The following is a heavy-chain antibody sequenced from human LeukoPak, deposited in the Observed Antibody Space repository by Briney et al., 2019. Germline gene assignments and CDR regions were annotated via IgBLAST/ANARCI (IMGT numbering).Heavy chain of an antibody. CDR2: INPNSGGT. CDR1: GYTFTGYY. D-gene: IGHD6-13*01. J-gene: IGHJ3*02. V-gene: IGHV1-2*06. Sequence: ASVKVSCKASGYTFTGYYMHWVRQAPGQGLEWMGRINPNSGGTNYAQKFQGRVTVTRDTSISTAYMELSSLRSEDTAVYYCASQGQQQLVTFDIWGQGTMVTVSS. CDR3: ASQGQQQLVTFDI.